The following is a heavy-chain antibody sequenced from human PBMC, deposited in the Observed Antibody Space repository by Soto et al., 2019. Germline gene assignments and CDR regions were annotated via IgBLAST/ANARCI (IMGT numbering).Heavy chain of an antibody. CDR2: IYYSGST. D-gene: IGHD2-15*01. V-gene: IGHV4-31*03. Sequence: SETLSLTCTVSGGSISSGGYYWSWIRQHPGKGLEWIGYIYYSGSTYYNPSLKSRVTISVDTSKNQFSLKLSSVTAADTAVYYCASSGGRSSWFDPWGQGTLVTVSS. CDR3: ASSGGRSSWFDP. J-gene: IGHJ5*02. CDR1: GGSISSGGYY.